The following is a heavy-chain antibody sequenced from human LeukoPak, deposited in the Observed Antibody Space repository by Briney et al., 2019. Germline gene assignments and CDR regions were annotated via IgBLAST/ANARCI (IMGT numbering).Heavy chain of an antibody. Sequence: GGSLRLSCAASGFTFSSYNMNWVRQAPGKGLEWVSYISSSGSTIYYADSVKGRFTISRDNAKNSLYLQMNSLRAEDTAVYYCARVRWQWLDGTLYYFDYWGQGTLVTVSS. V-gene: IGHV3-48*04. CDR3: ARVRWQWLDGTLYYFDY. D-gene: IGHD6-19*01. CDR1: GFTFSSYN. J-gene: IGHJ4*02. CDR2: ISSSGSTI.